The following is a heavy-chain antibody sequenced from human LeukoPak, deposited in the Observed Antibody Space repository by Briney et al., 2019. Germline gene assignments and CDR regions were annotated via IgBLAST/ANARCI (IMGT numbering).Heavy chain of an antibody. Sequence: ASVKVSCKASGYTFTSYGISWVRQAPGQGLEWMGWISAYNGNTNYAQKLQGRVTMTTDTSTSTAYMELRSLRSEDTAVYYCARDPGYSSGWYYFDYWGQGTLVTVSS. V-gene: IGHV1-18*01. CDR3: ARDPGYSSGWYYFDY. J-gene: IGHJ4*02. CDR1: GYTFTSYG. D-gene: IGHD6-19*01. CDR2: ISAYNGNT.